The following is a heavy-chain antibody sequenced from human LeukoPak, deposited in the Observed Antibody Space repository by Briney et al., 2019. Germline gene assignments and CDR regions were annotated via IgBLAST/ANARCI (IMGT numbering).Heavy chain of an antibody. V-gene: IGHV1-46*01. CDR3: ASTTVTTFYYYYYMDV. Sequence: AASVKVSCKASGYTFTSYYMHWVRQAPGQGLEWMGIINPSGGSTSYAQKLQGRVTMTRDTSTSTVYMELSSLRSEDTAVYYCASTTVTTFYYYYYMDVWGKGTTVTVSS. J-gene: IGHJ6*03. D-gene: IGHD4-17*01. CDR2: INPSGGST. CDR1: GYTFTSYY.